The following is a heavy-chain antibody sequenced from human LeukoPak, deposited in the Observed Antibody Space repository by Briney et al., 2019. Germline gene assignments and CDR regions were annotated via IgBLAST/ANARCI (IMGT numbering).Heavy chain of an antibody. J-gene: IGHJ4*02. V-gene: IGHV3-11*01. Sequence: AGGSLRLSCAASGFTFSDYHMSWIRQAPGKGLEWVSYISSSGSTIYYADSVKGRFTISRDNAKNSLYLQMNSLRAEDTAVYYCARSPIVGATYFDYWGQATLVTASS. CDR3: ARSPIVGATYFDY. CDR2: ISSSGSTI. D-gene: IGHD1-26*01. CDR1: GFTFSDYH.